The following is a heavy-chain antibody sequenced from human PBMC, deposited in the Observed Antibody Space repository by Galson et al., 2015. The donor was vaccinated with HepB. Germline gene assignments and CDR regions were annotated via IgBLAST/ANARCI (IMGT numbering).Heavy chain of an antibody. Sequence: VKVSCKASGYTFTSYAMHWVRQAPGQRLEWMGWINAGNGNTKYSQKFQGRVTITRDTSASTAYMELSSLRSEDTAVYYCARELRVRLGELSSYFDYWGQGTLVTVSS. D-gene: IGHD3-16*02. CDR1: GYTFTSYA. V-gene: IGHV1-3*01. CDR3: ARELRVRLGELSSYFDY. CDR2: INAGNGNT. J-gene: IGHJ4*02.